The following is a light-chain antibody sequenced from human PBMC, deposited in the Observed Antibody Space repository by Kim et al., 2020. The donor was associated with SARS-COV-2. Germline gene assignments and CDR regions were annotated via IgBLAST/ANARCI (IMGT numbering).Light chain of an antibody. CDR2: GAS. CDR1: QSVSSHY. J-gene: IGKJ1*01. Sequence: STGERATLSCKASQSVSSHYLAWYQQKPGQAPRLLIYGASNRATGIPDRFSGSGSGTDFTLTISRLEPEDFAVYYCQQYSNSPRTFGQGTRVEIK. V-gene: IGKV3-20*01. CDR3: QQYSNSPRT.